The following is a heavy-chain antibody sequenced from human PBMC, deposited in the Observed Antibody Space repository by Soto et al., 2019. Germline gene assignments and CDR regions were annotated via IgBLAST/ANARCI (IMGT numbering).Heavy chain of an antibody. D-gene: IGHD1-26*01. J-gene: IGHJ5*02. CDR2: IYYSGST. CDR1: GGSISSSSYY. Sequence: QLQLQESGPGLVKPSETLSLTCTVSGGSISSSSYYWGWIRQPPGKGLEWIGSIYYSGSTYYNPSLKSRVTISVDTSKNQFSLKLSSVTAADTAVYYCARLDRNGRFDPWGQGTLVTVSS. CDR3: ARLDRNGRFDP. V-gene: IGHV4-39*01.